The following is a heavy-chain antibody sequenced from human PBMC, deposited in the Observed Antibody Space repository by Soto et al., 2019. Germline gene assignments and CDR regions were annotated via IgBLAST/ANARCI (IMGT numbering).Heavy chain of an antibody. CDR3: AKGLYCSSTSCYGYYYYYMDV. J-gene: IGHJ6*03. Sequence: GGSLILSCAASGFTFSSYAMSWVRQAPGKGLEWVSAISGSGGSTYYADSVKGRFTISRDNSKNTLYLQMNSLRAEDTAVYYCAKGLYCSSTSCYGYYYYYMDVWGKGTTVTVSS. CDR2: ISGSGGST. CDR1: GFTFSSYA. D-gene: IGHD2-2*01. V-gene: IGHV3-23*01.